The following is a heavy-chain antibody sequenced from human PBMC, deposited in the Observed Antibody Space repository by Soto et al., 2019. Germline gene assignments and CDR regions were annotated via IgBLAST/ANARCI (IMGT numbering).Heavy chain of an antibody. CDR1: GFTFSSYA. CDR2: ISYDGSNK. V-gene: IGHV3-30-3*01. Sequence: GGSLRLSCAASGFTFSSYAMHWVRQAPGRGLEWVAVISYDGSNKYYADSVKGRFTISRDNSKNTLYLQMNSLRAEDTAVYYCARGGMITPFKGAFDIWGQGTMVTVSS. D-gene: IGHD3-22*01. CDR3: ARGGMITPFKGAFDI. J-gene: IGHJ3*02.